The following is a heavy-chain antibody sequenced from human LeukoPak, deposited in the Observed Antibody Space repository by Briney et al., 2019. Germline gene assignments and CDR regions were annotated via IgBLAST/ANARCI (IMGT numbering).Heavy chain of an antibody. CDR2: ISAYNGNT. J-gene: IGHJ4*02. Sequence: ASVKVSCKASGYTFTSYGISWVRQAPGQGLEWMGWISAYNGNTNYAQKLQGRVTMTTDTSTSTAYMKLRSLRSDDTAVYYCARDLRNSVVVIQPLGYWGQGTLVTVSS. CDR3: ARDLRNSVVVIQPLGY. D-gene: IGHD3-22*01. CDR1: GYTFTSYG. V-gene: IGHV1-18*01.